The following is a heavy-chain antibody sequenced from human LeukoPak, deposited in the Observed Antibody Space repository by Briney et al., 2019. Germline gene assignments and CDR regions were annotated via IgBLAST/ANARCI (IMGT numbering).Heavy chain of an antibody. CDR1: GFTFSTYG. CDR2: ISGSSDST. Sequence: PGGSLRLSCAASGFTFSTYGMSWVRQAPGKGLEWFSAISGSSDSTYYADSVKGRFTISRDNAKNSLYLQMNSLRVEDTAVYYCAKVAKYYYGSETYYFFEHWGQGTPVTASS. D-gene: IGHD3-10*01. CDR3: AKVAKYYYGSETYYFFEH. J-gene: IGHJ4*02. V-gene: IGHV3-23*01.